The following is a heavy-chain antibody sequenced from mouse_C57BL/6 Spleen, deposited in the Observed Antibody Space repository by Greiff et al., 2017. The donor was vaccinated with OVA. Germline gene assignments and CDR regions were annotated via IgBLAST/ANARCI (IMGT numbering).Heavy chain of an antibody. CDR3: ARASTTVVATDAMDY. J-gene: IGHJ4*01. Sequence: QVQLKQPGAELVRPGSSVKLSCKASGYTFTSYWMHWVKQRPIQGLEWIGNIDPSDSETHYNQKFKDKATLTVDKSSSTAYMQLSSLTSEDSAVYYCARASTTVVATDAMDYWGQGTSVTVSS. V-gene: IGHV1-52*01. CDR2: IDPSDSET. D-gene: IGHD1-1*01. CDR1: GYTFTSYW.